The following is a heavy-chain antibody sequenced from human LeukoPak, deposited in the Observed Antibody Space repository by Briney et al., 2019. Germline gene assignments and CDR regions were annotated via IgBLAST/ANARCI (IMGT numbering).Heavy chain of an antibody. D-gene: IGHD1-26*01. Sequence: ASVKVSCKASGYTFTSYDINWVRQATGQGLEWXGWMNPNSGNTGYAQRFQGRISMTSNTAISTVYMELSSLISDDTAVYYCARGRLHSAEFDPWGQGTLVTVSS. V-gene: IGHV1-8*01. CDR2: MNPNSGNT. J-gene: IGHJ5*02. CDR1: GYTFTSYD. CDR3: ARGRLHSAEFDP.